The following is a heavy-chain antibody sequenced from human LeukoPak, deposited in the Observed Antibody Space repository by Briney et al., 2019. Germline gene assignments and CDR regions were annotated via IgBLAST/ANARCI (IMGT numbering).Heavy chain of an antibody. J-gene: IGHJ4*02. V-gene: IGHV3-23*01. CDR3: ARDRHSTSSLVEY. CDR2: ISGSGGST. D-gene: IGHD6-13*01. Sequence: GGSLRLSCAASGFTFSSYAMTWVRQAPGKGLEWVSLISGSGGSTYYADSVKGRFTISRDNSKNTLYLQMNSLRVEDTAVYYCARDRHSTSSLVEYWGQGTLVTVSS. CDR1: GFTFSSYA.